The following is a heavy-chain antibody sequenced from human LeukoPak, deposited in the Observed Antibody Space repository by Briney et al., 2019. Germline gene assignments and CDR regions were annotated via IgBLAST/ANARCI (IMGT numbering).Heavy chain of an antibody. CDR3: ATGYGSGNACDY. V-gene: IGHV3-15*01. D-gene: IGHD3-10*01. CDR1: GFTFTNAW. CDR2: LKSKTDGGTT. Sequence: GGSLRLSCAASGFTFTNAWMSWVRQAPGRGLEWVGLLKSKTDGGTTVYAAPVQGRFTISKDDSKNTLHLQMNSLKTEDTALYYCATGYGSGNACDYWGQGTLVTVSS. J-gene: IGHJ4*02.